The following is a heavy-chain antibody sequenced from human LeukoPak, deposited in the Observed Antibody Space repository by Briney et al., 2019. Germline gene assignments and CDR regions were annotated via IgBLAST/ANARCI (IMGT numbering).Heavy chain of an antibody. D-gene: IGHD6-19*01. Sequence: PGGSLRLSCAASGFTVSSNYMSWVRQAPGKGLEWVSVIYSGGSTYYADSVKGRFTISRDNSKNTLYLQMNSLRAEDTAVYYCARGGYSSGWYSSRGGFFAFDIWGQGTMVTVSS. CDR2: IYSGGST. CDR1: GFTVSSNY. V-gene: IGHV3-66*01. J-gene: IGHJ3*02. CDR3: ARGGYSSGWYSSRGGFFAFDI.